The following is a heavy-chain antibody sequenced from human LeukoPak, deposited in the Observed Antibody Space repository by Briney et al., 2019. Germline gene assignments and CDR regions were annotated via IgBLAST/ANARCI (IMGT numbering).Heavy chain of an antibody. Sequence: GGSLKLSCAASGFTFSGSAMHWVRQAPGKGLEWVGRIRIKANNYATAYAASVKGRFTISRDDSRNTAYLQMNSLKNEDTAVYYCTGQEYSSSPGDYWGQGTLVTVSS. CDR1: GFTFSGSA. CDR3: TGQEYSSSPGDY. V-gene: IGHV3-73*01. CDR2: IRIKANNYAT. J-gene: IGHJ4*02. D-gene: IGHD6-6*01.